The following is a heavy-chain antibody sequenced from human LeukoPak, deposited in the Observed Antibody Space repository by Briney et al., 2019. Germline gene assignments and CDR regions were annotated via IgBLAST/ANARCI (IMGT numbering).Heavy chain of an antibody. J-gene: IGHJ4*02. CDR1: GGSISSYY. Sequence: SETLSLTCTVSGGSISSYYWSWIRQPPGKGLEWIGYIYYSGTTNCNPSLKSRVTISVDTSKNQFSLKLSSVTAADSAVYYCARESYYGSGSYPTHWGQGTLVTVSS. CDR3: ARESYYGSGSYPTH. CDR2: IYYSGTT. V-gene: IGHV4-59*01. D-gene: IGHD3-10*01.